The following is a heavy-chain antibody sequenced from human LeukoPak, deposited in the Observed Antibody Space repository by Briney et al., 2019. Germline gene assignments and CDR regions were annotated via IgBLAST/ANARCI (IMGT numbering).Heavy chain of an antibody. CDR2: ISSSSSII. V-gene: IGHV3-48*01. CDR3: ARDLTSSGYSSGSYYNYYGMDV. Sequence: GRSLRLSCAASGFTFSYYNMNWVRQAPGKGLEWVSYISSSSSIIYYADSVKGRFTISRDNAKNSLYLQMNSLRAEDTAVYYCARDLTSSGYSSGSYYNYYGMDVWGQGTTVTVSS. CDR1: GFTFSYYN. J-gene: IGHJ6*02. D-gene: IGHD6-19*01.